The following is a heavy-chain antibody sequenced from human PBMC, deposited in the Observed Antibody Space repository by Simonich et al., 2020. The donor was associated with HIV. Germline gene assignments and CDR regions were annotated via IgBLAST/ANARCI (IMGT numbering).Heavy chain of an antibody. Sequence: QLQLQESGAGLCKRSETLSLTSTVSVVSTTSSIYYWGWVRQPPGKGLEWIGSIYYNGSTNYNPSLKSRVTISVDTAKNQFSLKLSSVTVADTAVYYCARYYGGNTEVDYWGQGTLVTVSS. CDR1: VVSTTSSIYY. J-gene: IGHJ4*02. D-gene: IGHD3-10*01. V-gene: IGHV4-39*01. CDR3: ARYYGGNTEVDY. CDR2: IYYNGST.